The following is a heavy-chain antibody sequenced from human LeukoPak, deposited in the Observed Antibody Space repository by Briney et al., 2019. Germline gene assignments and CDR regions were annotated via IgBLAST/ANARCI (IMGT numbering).Heavy chain of an antibody. V-gene: IGHV4-59*01. J-gene: IGHJ5*02. CDR2: IYYSGST. D-gene: IGHD6-13*01. Sequence: SETLSLTCTVSGCSISSYYWSWIRQPPGKGLEWIGDIYYSGSTNYNPSLKRRVTISVDTSKNQLSLKLSSVTAADTAVYYCARGRYSSSWYGWFDPWGQGTLVTVSS. CDR3: ARGRYSSSWYGWFDP. CDR1: GCSISSYY.